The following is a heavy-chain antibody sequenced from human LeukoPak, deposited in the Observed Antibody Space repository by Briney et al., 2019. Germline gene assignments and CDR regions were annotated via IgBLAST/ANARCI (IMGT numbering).Heavy chain of an antibody. V-gene: IGHV3-30*03. CDR3: TTQRRGSIAAAL. J-gene: IGHJ4*02. CDR1: GFTFSSYG. Sequence: GGSLRLSCAASGFTFSSYGMHWVRQAPGKGLEWVAVISYDGSNKYYADSVRGRFTISRDNSKNTLYLQMNSLKTEDTAVYYCTTQRRGSIAAALWGQGTLVTVSS. CDR2: ISYDGSNK. D-gene: IGHD6-13*01.